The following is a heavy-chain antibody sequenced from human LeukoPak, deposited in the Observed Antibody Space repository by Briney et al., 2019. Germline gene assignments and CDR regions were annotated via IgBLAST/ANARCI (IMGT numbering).Heavy chain of an antibody. D-gene: IGHD3-10*01. CDR1: GGSISSYY. CDR3: ARAFVVRGVISYYYGMDV. J-gene: IGHJ6*02. V-gene: IGHV4-59*01. Sequence: SETLSLTCTVSGGSISSYYWSWIRQPPGKGLEWLGYIYYSGSTNYNPSLKSRVTISVDTSKNQFSLKLSSVTAADTAVYYCARAFVVRGVISYYYGMDVWGQGTTVTVSS. CDR2: IYYSGST.